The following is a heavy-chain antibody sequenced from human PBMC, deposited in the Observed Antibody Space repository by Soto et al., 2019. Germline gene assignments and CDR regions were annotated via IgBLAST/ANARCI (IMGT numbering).Heavy chain of an antibody. V-gene: IGHV3-23*01. CDR3: AKDPSDPYGDYDRLFDY. CDR2: ISGSGGST. D-gene: IGHD4-17*01. Sequence: EVQLLESGGGLVQPGGSLRLSCAASGFTFSSYAMSWVRQAPGKGLEWVSAISGSGGSTYYADSVKGRFTISRDNSKNTLYLQMNSLRAEDTAVYYCAKDPSDPYGDYDRLFDYWGQGTLVTVSS. J-gene: IGHJ4*02. CDR1: GFTFSSYA.